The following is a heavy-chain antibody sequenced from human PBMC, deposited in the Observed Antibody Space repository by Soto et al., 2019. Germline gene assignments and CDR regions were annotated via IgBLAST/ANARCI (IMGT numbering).Heavy chain of an antibody. D-gene: IGHD2-2*01. CDR3: ARIVVIPAAPDYYNYYGVDV. CDR2: MYYSGST. J-gene: IGHJ6*02. CDR1: GXSIISSNYY. V-gene: IGHV4-39*01. Sequence: PSETLSLTCTVSGXSIISSNYYWAWIRQSPGKGLEWIGNMYYSGSTYYNLSLKSRVTMSVDTSKNQFSLKISSVTAADTSVYYCARIVVIPAAPDYYNYYGVDVWGQGTTVTVSS.